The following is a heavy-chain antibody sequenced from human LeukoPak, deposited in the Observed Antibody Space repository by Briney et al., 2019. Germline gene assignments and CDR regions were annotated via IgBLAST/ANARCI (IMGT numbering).Heavy chain of an antibody. V-gene: IGHV4-30-2*01. D-gene: IGHD6-19*01. CDR3: ARGQPGGQWLTQNWFDP. Sequence: TSDTLSLTCTVSSDSISSYSWSWIRQPPGKGLEWIGYIYHSGSTYYNPSLQSRVTISVDRSKNQFSLKLSSVTAADTAVYYCARGQPGGQWLTQNWFDPWGQGTLVTVSS. CDR2: IYHSGST. CDR1: SDSISSYS. J-gene: IGHJ5*02.